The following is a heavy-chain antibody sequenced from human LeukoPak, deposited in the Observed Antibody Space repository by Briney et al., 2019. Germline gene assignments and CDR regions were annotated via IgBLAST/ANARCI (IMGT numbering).Heavy chain of an antibody. CDR3: ATDQRYAFDY. CDR2: IRTTAEGAKYA. J-gene: IGHJ4*02. CDR1: GFSFTDYP. V-gene: IGHV3-48*02. D-gene: IGHD3-9*01. Sequence: GGSLRLSCATSGFSFTDYPMNWVRQVPGKGLEWISNIRTTAEGAKYAYYADSVKGRVTISRDDGKNTLYLHMNSLRDDDTAVYYCATDQRYAFDYWGQGILVTVSS.